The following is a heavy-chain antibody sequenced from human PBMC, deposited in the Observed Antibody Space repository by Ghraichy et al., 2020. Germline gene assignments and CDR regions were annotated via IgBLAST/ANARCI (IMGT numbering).Heavy chain of an antibody. D-gene: IGHD5-18*01. V-gene: IGHV4-34*01. CDR1: GGSFSGYY. Sequence: SETLSLTCAVYGGSFSGYYWSWIRQPPGKGLEWIGEINHSGSTNYNPSLKSRVTISVDTSKNQFSLKLSSVTAADTAVYYCARGLTWIQLWLQGCWFDHWGQGTLVTVSS. J-gene: IGHJ5*02. CDR3: ARGLTWIQLWLQGCWFDH. CDR2: INHSGST.